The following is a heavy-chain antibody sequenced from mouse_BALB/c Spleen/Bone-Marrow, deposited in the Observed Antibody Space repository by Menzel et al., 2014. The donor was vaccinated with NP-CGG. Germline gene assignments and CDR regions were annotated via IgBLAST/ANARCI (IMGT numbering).Heavy chain of an antibody. CDR3: ASYYRYDGAY. Sequence: QVQLKHSGPGLVAPSQSLSITCTASGFSLNSFGIHWVRQPPGKGLEWLGVIWAGGSTNYDSAFMSRLSISKDNSKSQVFLKMSSLQTDDTAMYYCASYYRYDGAYWGQGTLVTVSA. V-gene: IGHV2-9*02. CDR2: IWAGGST. J-gene: IGHJ3*01. CDR1: GFSLNSFG. D-gene: IGHD2-14*01.